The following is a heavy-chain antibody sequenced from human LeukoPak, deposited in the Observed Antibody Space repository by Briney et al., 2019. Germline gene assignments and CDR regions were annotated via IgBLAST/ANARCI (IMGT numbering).Heavy chain of an antibody. Sequence: ASVKVSCKASGYTFTSCDINWVRQATGQGLEWMGWMNPNSGNTGYAQKFQGRVTMTRNTSISTAYMELSSLRSEDTAVYYCARAGVGATGGAFDIWGQGTMVTVSS. D-gene: IGHD1-26*01. CDR3: ARAGVGATGGAFDI. CDR2: MNPNSGNT. J-gene: IGHJ3*02. CDR1: GYTFTSCD. V-gene: IGHV1-8*01.